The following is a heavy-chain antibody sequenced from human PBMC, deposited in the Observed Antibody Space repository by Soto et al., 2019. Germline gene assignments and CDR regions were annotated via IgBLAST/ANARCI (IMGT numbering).Heavy chain of an antibody. CDR2: IYYSGST. J-gene: IGHJ5*02. CDR1: GGSISSYY. Sequence: TSETLSLTCTVSGGSISSYYWSWIRQPPGKGLEWIGYIYYSGSTNYNPSLKSRVTISVDTSKNQFSLKLNSVTAADTAVYYCARPHGGSSGWDNWFDPWGQGTLVTVSS. V-gene: IGHV4-59*01. CDR3: ARPHGGSSGWDNWFDP. D-gene: IGHD6-25*01.